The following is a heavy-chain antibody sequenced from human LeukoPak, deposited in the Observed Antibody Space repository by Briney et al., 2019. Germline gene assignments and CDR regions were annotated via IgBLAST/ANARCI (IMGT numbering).Heavy chain of an antibody. CDR3: ARAEEGLGDY. Sequence: GGSLRLSCAASGFTFSSYAMHWVRQAPGKGLEWVAVISYDGSNKYYADSVKGRFTISRDNSKNTLYLQMNSLRAEDTAVYYCARAEEGLGDYWGQGTLVTVSS. CDR1: GFTFSSYA. D-gene: IGHD3-22*01. V-gene: IGHV3-30*03. J-gene: IGHJ4*02. CDR2: ISYDGSNK.